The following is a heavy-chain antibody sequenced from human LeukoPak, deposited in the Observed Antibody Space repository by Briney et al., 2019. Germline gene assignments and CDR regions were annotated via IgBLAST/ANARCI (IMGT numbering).Heavy chain of an antibody. CDR3: ARGGPYPSGNYCDH. CDR1: GYTFTSYG. D-gene: IGHD3-10*01. V-gene: IGHV1-18*01. CDR2: ISGYNGNT. Sequence: ASVKVSCKASGYTFTSYGINWVRQAPGQGLEWMGWISGYNGNTNYAQKFQGRVTMTTDTSTSTAYVELRSLRSDDTAVYYCARGGPYPSGNYCDHWGQGTLVTVSS. J-gene: IGHJ4*02.